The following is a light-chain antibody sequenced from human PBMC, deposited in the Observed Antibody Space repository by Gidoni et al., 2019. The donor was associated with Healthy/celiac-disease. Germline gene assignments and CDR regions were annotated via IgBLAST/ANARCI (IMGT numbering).Light chain of an antibody. V-gene: IGKV3-15*01. J-gene: IGKJ3*01. CDR1: QSVSSN. CDR2: GAS. CDR3: QQYNNWPRT. Sequence: EIVMTQSPATLSVSPGERATLSCRASQSVSSNLAWYQQKPGQAPRLLIYGASTRATEFTLTISSLQSEDFAVYYCQQYNNWPRTFGPGTKVDIK.